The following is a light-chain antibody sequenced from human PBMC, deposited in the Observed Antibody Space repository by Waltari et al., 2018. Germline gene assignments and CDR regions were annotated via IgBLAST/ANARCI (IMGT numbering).Light chain of an antibody. Sequence: SALTQPRPVSGSPGPSVTISCTGTSSAVGGYNYFSWYQQHPGKAPKPMIYDVSKRPSGVPDRFSGSKSGNTASLTISGLQAEDEADYYCCSYGGTYSWVFGGGTKLTVL. CDR3: CSYGGTYSWV. J-gene: IGLJ3*02. V-gene: IGLV2-11*01. CDR1: SSAVGGYNY. CDR2: DVS.